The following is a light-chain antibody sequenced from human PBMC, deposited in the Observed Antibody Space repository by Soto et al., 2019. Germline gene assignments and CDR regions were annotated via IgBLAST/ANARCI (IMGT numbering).Light chain of an antibody. J-gene: IGKJ1*01. Sequence: ETVLTQSPGTLSLSPCERATLTFRASQSVGGSLAWYQQRPGLAPRLLVYHTSNRATGIPDRFSASGSGTDFTLTISRLEPEDFAVYYCQQYGSSGTFGQGTKVDIK. CDR3: QQYGSSGT. CDR2: HTS. CDR1: QSVGGS. V-gene: IGKV3-20*01.